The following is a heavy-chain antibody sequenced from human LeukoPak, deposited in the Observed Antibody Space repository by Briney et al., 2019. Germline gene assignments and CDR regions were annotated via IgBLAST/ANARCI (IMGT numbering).Heavy chain of an antibody. CDR3: TKVSAAEYYFDY. CDR2: ISGSGGST. Sequence: GGSLRLSCAASGSTFSSYAMSWVRQAPGKGLEWVSAISGSGGSTYYTDSVKGRFTISRDNSKNTLYLQMNSLRAEDTAVYYCTKVSAAEYYFDYWGQGTLVTVSS. V-gene: IGHV3-23*01. D-gene: IGHD2-2*01. CDR1: GSTFSSYA. J-gene: IGHJ4*02.